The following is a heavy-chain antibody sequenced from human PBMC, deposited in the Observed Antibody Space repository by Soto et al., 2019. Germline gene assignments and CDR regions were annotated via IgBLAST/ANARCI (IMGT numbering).Heavy chain of an antibody. D-gene: IGHD3-10*01. J-gene: IGHJ6*02. CDR1: GFTFSTYG. V-gene: IGHV3-30*18. Sequence: PRLSCAASGFTFSTYGMQWVRQAPGKGLEWVAVISYDGYLKYYVDAVKGRFTVARDNSKNTLFLEMNSLRVEDTAVYFCAKDFKVSGSHYGTLNYYYGMDVWGQGTTVTVS. CDR3: AKDFKVSGSHYGTLNYYYGMDV. CDR2: ISYDGYLK.